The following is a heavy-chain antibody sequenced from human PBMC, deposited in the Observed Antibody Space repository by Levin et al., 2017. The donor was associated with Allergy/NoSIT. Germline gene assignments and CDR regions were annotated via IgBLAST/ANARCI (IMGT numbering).Heavy chain of an antibody. CDR1: GFTFTRFA. Sequence: GGSLRLSCAASGFTFTRFALSWVRQVPGKGLEWVASFANTAKTYYADSVMGRFTISRDTSTNTLFLQMNSLRAEDTAGYFCAKDHESSGWPTFDLWGQGTLVTVSS. V-gene: IGHV3-23*05. J-gene: IGHJ4*02. D-gene: IGHD6-19*01. CDR2: FANTAKT. CDR3: AKDHESSGWPTFDL.